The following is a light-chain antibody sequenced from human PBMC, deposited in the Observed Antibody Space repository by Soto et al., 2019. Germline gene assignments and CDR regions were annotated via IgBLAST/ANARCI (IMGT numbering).Light chain of an antibody. V-gene: IGKV1-5*03. J-gene: IGKJ2*01. CDR3: QQYNSYQYT. Sequence: DIQMPQSPSTLSASVGDRVTITCRASQSISSWLAWYQQKPGKAPKLLIYKASSLESGVPCRFSGSGSGTEFTLTISSLQPDEFATYYSQQYNSYQYTFGQGSQLESK. CDR1: QSISSW. CDR2: KAS.